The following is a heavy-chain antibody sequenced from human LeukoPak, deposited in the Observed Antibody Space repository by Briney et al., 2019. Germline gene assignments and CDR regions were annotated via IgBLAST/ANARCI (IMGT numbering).Heavy chain of an antibody. CDR3: AKWGDYDVLTGYYVSDF. CDR2: ISGRSGST. V-gene: IGHV3-23*01. Sequence: GASLSLSSAASGFIFSNYAMYWVRQAPGKGLEWVSAISGRSGSTYYADSVKGRFTISRDSSKNTLYLQMNSLRADDTAVYYCAKWGDYDVLTGYYVSDFWGQGTLVTVSS. D-gene: IGHD3-9*01. J-gene: IGHJ4*02. CDR1: GFIFSNYA.